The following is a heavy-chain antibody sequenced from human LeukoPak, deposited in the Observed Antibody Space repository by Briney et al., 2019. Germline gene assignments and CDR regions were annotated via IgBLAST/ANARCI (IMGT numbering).Heavy chain of an antibody. J-gene: IGHJ6*02. V-gene: IGHV7-4-1*02. D-gene: IGHD3-16*01. CDR1: GYTFTSYA. Sequence: ASVKVSCKASGYTFTSYAMNWVRQAPGQGLEWMGWINTNTGNPTYAQGFTGRFVFSLDTSVSTAYLQISSLKAEDTAVYYCARALPDGYYDYVWGSYAPSGYYGMDVWGQGTTVTVSS. CDR3: ARALPDGYYDYVWGSYAPSGYYGMDV. CDR2: INTNTGNP.